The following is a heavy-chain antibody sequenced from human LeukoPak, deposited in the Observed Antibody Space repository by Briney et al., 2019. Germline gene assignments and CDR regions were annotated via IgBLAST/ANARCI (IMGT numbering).Heavy chain of an antibody. D-gene: IGHD6-19*01. Sequence: GGSLRLSCAASGFTFSCYGMSWVRRAPGKGLEWVAHMNKGGSETTNVDSVKGRFTISRDDAKNLVFLQMNSLRVEDTAVYYCARDGVAGGFDYWGQGILVTVSS. CDR1: GFTFSCYG. J-gene: IGHJ4*02. V-gene: IGHV3-7*01. CDR3: ARDGVAGGFDY. CDR2: MNKGGSET.